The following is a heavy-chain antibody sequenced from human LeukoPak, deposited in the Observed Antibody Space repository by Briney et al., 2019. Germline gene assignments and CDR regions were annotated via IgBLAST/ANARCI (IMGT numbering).Heavy chain of an antibody. J-gene: IGHJ4*02. CDR2: VSVTGGST. D-gene: IGHD6-13*01. V-gene: IGHV3-23*01. CDR1: GFTFTNYA. Sequence: GGSQRLSCAASGFTFTNYAMSWVRQAPGKGLEWVSTVSVTGGSTYYADSVKGRFTISRDNSKNTLYLQMNSLRAEDTSIYYCARDVSSGSWYRAGDYWGQGTLVTVSS. CDR3: ARDVSSGSWYRAGDY.